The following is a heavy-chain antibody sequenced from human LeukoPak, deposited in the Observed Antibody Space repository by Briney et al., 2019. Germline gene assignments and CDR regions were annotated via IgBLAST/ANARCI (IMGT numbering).Heavy chain of an antibody. CDR3: ARESGYYLRTYFDY. CDR2: INHSGST. Sequence: SETLSLTCTVSGGSISSYYWSWIRQPPGKGLEWIGEINHSGSTNYNPSLKSRVTISVDTSKNQFSLKLSSVTAADTAVYYCARESGYYLRTYFDYWGQGTLVTVSS. J-gene: IGHJ4*02. V-gene: IGHV4-34*01. CDR1: GGSISSYY. D-gene: IGHD3-3*01.